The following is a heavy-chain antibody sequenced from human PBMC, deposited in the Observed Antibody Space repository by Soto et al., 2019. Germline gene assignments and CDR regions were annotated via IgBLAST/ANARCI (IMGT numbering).Heavy chain of an antibody. CDR2: ISAYNGNT. D-gene: IGHD2-2*01. V-gene: IGHV1-18*01. J-gene: IGHJ4*02. Sequence: ASVKVSCKASGYTFTSYGISWVRQTPGQGLEWMGWISAYNGNTNYAQKLQGRVTMTTDTSTSTAYMELRSLRSDDTAVYYCARDSQYCSSTSGYGPSDYWGQGTLVTV. CDR3: ARDSQYCSSTSGYGPSDY. CDR1: GYTFTSYG.